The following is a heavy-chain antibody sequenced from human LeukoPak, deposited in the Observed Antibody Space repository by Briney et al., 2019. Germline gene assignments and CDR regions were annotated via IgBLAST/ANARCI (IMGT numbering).Heavy chain of an antibody. V-gene: IGHV1-18*04. D-gene: IGHD6-19*01. CDR3: ARDKLKGSSGWYDY. Sequence: ASVKVSCKASGYTFTSYCICWVRQAPAEGLEWMGWISAYKGNTKYAQNLQGRVTMTTDTSTSTAYMELRSLRSDDTGVYYCARDKLKGSSGWYDYWGQGTLVTVSS. CDR1: GYTFTSYC. J-gene: IGHJ4*02. CDR2: ISAYKGNT.